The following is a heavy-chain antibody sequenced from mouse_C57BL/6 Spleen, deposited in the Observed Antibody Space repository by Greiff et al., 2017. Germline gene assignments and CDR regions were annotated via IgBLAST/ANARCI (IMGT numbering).Heavy chain of an antibody. Sequence: QVQLQQPGAELVMPGASVKLSCKASGYTFTSYWMHWVKQRPGQGLEWIGEIDPSDSYTNYNQTFKGKSTLTVDKSSSTAYMQLSSLTSEDSAVYYCARKGSPFLMDYWGQGTSVTVSS. D-gene: IGHD1-1*01. CDR1: GYTFTSYW. V-gene: IGHV1-69*01. J-gene: IGHJ4*01. CDR2: IDPSDSYT. CDR3: ARKGSPFLMDY.